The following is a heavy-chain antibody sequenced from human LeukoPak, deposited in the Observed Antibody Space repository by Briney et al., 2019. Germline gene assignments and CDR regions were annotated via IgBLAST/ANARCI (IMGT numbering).Heavy chain of an antibody. V-gene: IGHV3-7*01. CDR2: INPDGSEK. Sequence: GGSLRLSCAASAFTFSSNWMTSVRQAPGKGLEWLANINPDGSEKNYVDSVKGRFTISRDNAKNSLFLQMNSLRAEDTAVYYCAKDDHCNDNTCTSAAFDSWGQGTLVTVSS. CDR1: AFTFSSNW. CDR3: AKDDHCNDNTCTSAAFDS. J-gene: IGHJ4*02. D-gene: IGHD2/OR15-2a*01.